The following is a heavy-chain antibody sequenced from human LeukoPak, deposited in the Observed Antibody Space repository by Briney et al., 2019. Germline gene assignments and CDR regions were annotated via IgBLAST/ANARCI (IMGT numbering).Heavy chain of an antibody. V-gene: IGHV4-59*08. CDR1: GGSISSYY. CDR3: ARYSSSSVYFDY. Sequence: SETPSLTCTVSGGSISSYYWSWIRQPPGKGLEWIGYIYYSGTTYYNPSLKSRVTISVDTSKNQFSLELSSVTAADTAVYYCARYSSSSVYFDYWGQGTLVTVSS. D-gene: IGHD6-6*01. J-gene: IGHJ4*02. CDR2: IYYSGTT.